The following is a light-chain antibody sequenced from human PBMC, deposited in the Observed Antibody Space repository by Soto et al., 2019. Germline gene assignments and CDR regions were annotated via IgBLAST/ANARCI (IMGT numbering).Light chain of an antibody. CDR1: QSVSSY. Sequence: EIVLTQSPATLSLSPGERATLSCRASQSVSSYLAWYQQKPGQAPRLLIYDASNRATGIPARFSGSVSGTDFTLTIRSLEPEDFAVYYCQQRSHWPPYTFGQGTKLEIK. CDR2: DAS. J-gene: IGKJ2*01. V-gene: IGKV3-11*01. CDR3: QQRSHWPPYT.